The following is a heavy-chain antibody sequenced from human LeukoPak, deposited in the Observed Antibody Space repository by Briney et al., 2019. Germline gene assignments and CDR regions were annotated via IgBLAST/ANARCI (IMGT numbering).Heavy chain of an antibody. V-gene: IGHV1-3*03. Sequence: ASVKVSCKASGYTFTSYTMHWVRQAPGQRLEWMGWINTGNGNTKYSQEFQGRVTITRDTSASTAYMELSSLRSEDTAVYYCARGHYYDSSGYYFDYWGQGTLVTVSS. CDR3: ARGHYYDSSGYYFDY. CDR1: GYTFTSYT. D-gene: IGHD3-22*01. J-gene: IGHJ4*02. CDR2: INTGNGNT.